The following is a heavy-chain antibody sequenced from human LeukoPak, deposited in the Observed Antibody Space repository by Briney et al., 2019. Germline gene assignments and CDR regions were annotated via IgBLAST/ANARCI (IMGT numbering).Heavy chain of an antibody. D-gene: IGHD2-8*01. CDR3: ARMVAPPNDAFDI. J-gene: IGHJ3*02. V-gene: IGHV1-69*05. CDR1: GGTFSSYA. CDR2: IIPIFGTA. Sequence: SVKISCKASGGTFSSYAISWVRQAPGQGLEWMGGIIPIFGTANYAQKFQGRVTITTDESTSTAYMERSSLGSEDTAVYYCARMVAPPNDAFDIWGQGTMVTVSS.